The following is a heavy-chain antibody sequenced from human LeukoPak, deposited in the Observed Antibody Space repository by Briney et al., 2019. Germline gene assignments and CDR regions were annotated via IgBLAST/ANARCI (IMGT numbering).Heavy chain of an antibody. CDR3: ARDGSWIQNSFDI. CDR2: IHYSGST. J-gene: IGHJ3*02. D-gene: IGHD5-18*01. Sequence: PSETLSLTCTVSGGSISSSSYYWGWIRQPPGKGLEWIGSIHYSGSTYYNPSLKSRVTISVDTSKNQFSLKLSSVTAADTAVYYCARDGSWIQNSFDIWGQGTMVTVSS. V-gene: IGHV4-39*07. CDR1: GGSISSSSYY.